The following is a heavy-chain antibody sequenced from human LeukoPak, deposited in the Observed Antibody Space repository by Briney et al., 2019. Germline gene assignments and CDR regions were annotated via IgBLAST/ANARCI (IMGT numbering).Heavy chain of an antibody. CDR2: VFYSGNS. CDR1: GAFTSTYY. V-gene: IGHV4-59*13. D-gene: IGHD6-25*01. J-gene: IGHJ4*02. Sequence: PSETLSLTCSVSGAFTSTYYWSWVRQPPTGGPEWIGYVFYSGNSNYNPNFTSRVTMSVDTSKGQFSLKLTSLSAADTAVYYCARIDPLGFFDQWGQGTLVTVSS. CDR3: ARIDPLGFFDQ.